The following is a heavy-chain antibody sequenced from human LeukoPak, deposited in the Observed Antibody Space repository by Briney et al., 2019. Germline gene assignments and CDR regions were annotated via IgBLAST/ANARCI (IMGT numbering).Heavy chain of an antibody. D-gene: IGHD4-17*01. J-gene: IGHJ4*02. CDR1: GFTFSSYA. V-gene: IGHV3-23*01. CDR3: AKGQDGFFDY. CDR2: ISDSGGST. Sequence: GGSLRLSCAASGFTFSSYAMSWVRQAPGKGLDWVSSISDSGGSTYYADSMKGRSTISRDNSKNTLYLQMNSLRAEDTAVYYCAKGQDGFFDYWGQGTLVTVSS.